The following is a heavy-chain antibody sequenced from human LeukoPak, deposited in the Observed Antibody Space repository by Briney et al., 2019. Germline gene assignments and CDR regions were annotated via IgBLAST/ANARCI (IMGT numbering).Heavy chain of an antibody. Sequence: GGSLRLSCAASGFTFDDYGMRWVRQAPGKGLEWVSGINWNGGSTGYADSVKGRFTISRDNAKNSLYLQMNSLRAEDTALYYCARVAVPAVPYYYYYMDVWGKGTTVTVSS. J-gene: IGHJ6*03. D-gene: IGHD2-2*01. CDR1: GFTFDDYG. CDR3: ARVAVPAVPYYYYYMDV. CDR2: INWNGGST. V-gene: IGHV3-20*04.